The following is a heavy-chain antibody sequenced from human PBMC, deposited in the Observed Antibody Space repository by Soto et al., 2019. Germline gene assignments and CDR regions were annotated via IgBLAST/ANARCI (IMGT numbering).Heavy chain of an antibody. CDR1: GFTFSSYG. CDR3: ARGDDSGRAE. D-gene: IGHD3-10*01. CDR2: IWYDGSNK. Sequence: QVQLVESGGGVVQPGRSLRLSCAASGFTFSSYGMPWVRQAPGKGLEWVAVIWYDGSNKYYAYSVKGRFTISRDNSKNTRYLQMNSLRVEDTAVYYCARGDDSGRAEWGQGTLVTVSS. V-gene: IGHV3-33*01. J-gene: IGHJ4*02.